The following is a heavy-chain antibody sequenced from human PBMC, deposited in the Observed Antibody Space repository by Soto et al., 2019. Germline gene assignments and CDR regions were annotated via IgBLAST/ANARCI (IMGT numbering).Heavy chain of an antibody. Sequence: GSLRLSCAASGFTFSSYAMSWVRQAPGKGLEWVSAISGSGGSTYYADSVKGRFTISRDNSKNTLYLQMNSLRAEDTAVYYCATARGVATITPHYYYYYGMDVWGQGTTVTVSS. D-gene: IGHD5-12*01. CDR1: GFTFSSYA. CDR3: ATARGVATITPHYYYYYGMDV. J-gene: IGHJ6*02. V-gene: IGHV3-23*01. CDR2: ISGSGGST.